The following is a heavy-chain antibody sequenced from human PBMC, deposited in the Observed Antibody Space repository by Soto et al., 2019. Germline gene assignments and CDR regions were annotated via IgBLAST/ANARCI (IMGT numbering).Heavy chain of an antibody. Sequence: GWSLRLSCAASGFTFSSYAMSWVRQAPGKGLEWVSAISGSGGSTYYADSVKGRFTISRDNSKNTLYLQMNSLRAEDTAVYYCAGCSGGSCYYYYYYYMDVWGKGTTVTVSS. CDR3: AGCSGGSCYYYYYYYMDV. D-gene: IGHD2-15*01. V-gene: IGHV3-23*01. J-gene: IGHJ6*03. CDR2: ISGSGGST. CDR1: GFTFSSYA.